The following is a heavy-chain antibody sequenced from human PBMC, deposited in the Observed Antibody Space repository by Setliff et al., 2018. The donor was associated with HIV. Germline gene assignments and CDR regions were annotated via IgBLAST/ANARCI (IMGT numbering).Heavy chain of an antibody. Sequence: PGGSLRLSCAASGFTFSSYSMNWVRQAPWKGLEWVSSISSSSSYIYYADSVKGRFTISRDNAKNSLYLQMNSLRVEDTAVYYCARTSTTTVTTLNWFDPWGQGTLVTVSS. D-gene: IGHD1-1*01. CDR3: ARTSTTTVTTLNWFDP. CDR1: GFTFSSYS. V-gene: IGHV3-21*01. CDR2: ISSSSSYI. J-gene: IGHJ5*02.